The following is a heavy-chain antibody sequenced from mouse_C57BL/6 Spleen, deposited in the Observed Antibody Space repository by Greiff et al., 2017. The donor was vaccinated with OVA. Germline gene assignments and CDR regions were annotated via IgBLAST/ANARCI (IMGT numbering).Heavy chain of an antibody. D-gene: IGHD2-4*01. CDR1: GFTFTSYW. Sequence: QVQLQQPGAELVKPGASVKLSCTASGFTFTSYWMPWVKQRPGQGLEWIGRIHPSDSDTNYKQNFKGKATLTVDKSSSTAYMQLSSLTSEDSAVYYCATHHYDYAELDYWGQGTTLTVSS. J-gene: IGHJ2*01. CDR3: ATHHYDYAELDY. CDR2: IHPSDSDT. V-gene: IGHV1-74*01.